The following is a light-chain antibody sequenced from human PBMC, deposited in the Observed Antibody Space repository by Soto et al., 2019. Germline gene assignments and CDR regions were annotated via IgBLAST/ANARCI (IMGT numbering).Light chain of an antibody. J-gene: IGKJ5*01. CDR2: TLS. Sequence: DIVMTQTPLSLPVTPGEPASISCRSSESLLDRGDGNTYVDWYLQKPGQSPQLLIYTLSYRASGVPDRFSGSGSDTDFTLKISRVEAEDFALYYCQHYVERSPITFGQGTRLEIK. CDR3: QHYVERSPIT. V-gene: IGKV2-40*01. CDR1: ESLLDRGDGNTY.